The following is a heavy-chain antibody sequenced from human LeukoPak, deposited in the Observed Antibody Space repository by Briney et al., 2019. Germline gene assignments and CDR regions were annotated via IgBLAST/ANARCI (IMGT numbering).Heavy chain of an antibody. D-gene: IGHD1-26*01. CDR1: GFTFSSYS. Sequence: GGSLRLSCAASGFTFSSYSMNWVRQAPGKGLEWVSSISSSSSYIYYADSVKGRFTISRDNAKNSLYLQMNSLRAEDTAVYYCARDSGSYAASFYFDYWGQGTLVTVSS. CDR2: ISSSSSYI. J-gene: IGHJ4*02. V-gene: IGHV3-21*01. CDR3: ARDSGSYAASFYFDY.